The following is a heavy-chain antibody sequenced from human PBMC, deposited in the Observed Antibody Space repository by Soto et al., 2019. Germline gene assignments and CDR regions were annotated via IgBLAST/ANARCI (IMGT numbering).Heavy chain of an antibody. CDR1: GGTFNSYA. CDR2: IIPIFGTA. J-gene: IGHJ4*02. Sequence: QVQLVQSGAEVKKPGSSVKVSCKASGGTFNSYAISWVRQAPGQGLEWMGGIIPIFGTANYAQKFQGRVTSTADESTCTAYMELSSLRSEDTAVYYCASWDTAMVTLGYCGQGNLVTVS. V-gene: IGHV1-69*01. CDR3: ASWDTAMVTLGY. D-gene: IGHD5-18*01.